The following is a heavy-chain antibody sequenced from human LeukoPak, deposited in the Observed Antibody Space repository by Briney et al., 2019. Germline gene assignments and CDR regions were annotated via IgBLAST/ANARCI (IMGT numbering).Heavy chain of an antibody. CDR2: IYYSGST. Sequence: SETLSLTCTVSGGSISSYYWSWIRQPPGKGLEWIGYIYYSGSTNYNPSLKSRVTISVDTSKNQFSLKLSSVTAADTAVYSCARPGSYYYDSSGYASGNWFDPWGQGTLVTVSS. CDR1: GGSISSYY. D-gene: IGHD3-22*01. V-gene: IGHV4-59*08. CDR3: ARPGSYYYDSSGYASGNWFDP. J-gene: IGHJ5*02.